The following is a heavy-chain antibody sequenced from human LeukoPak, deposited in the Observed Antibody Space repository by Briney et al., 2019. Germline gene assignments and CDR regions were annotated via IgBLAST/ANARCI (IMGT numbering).Heavy chain of an antibody. D-gene: IGHD5-12*01. J-gene: IGHJ4*02. CDR3: ARDEMATMGCFDY. V-gene: IGHV1-69*04. Sequence: SVKVSCKASGGTFSSYAISWVRQAPGQGLEWMGRIIPILDIANYAQKFQGRVTITADKSTSTAYMELSSLRSEDTAVYYCARDEMATMGCFDYWGQGTLVTVSS. CDR2: IIPILDIA. CDR1: GGTFSSYA.